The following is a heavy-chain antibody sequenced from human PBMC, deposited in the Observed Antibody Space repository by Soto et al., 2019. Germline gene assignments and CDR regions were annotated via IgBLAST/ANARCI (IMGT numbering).Heavy chain of an antibody. Sequence: QVQMVQSGAEVKKPGASVKVSCTASGHTFTDYYMHWVRQAPGQGLEWMRWINPNSGVTNYAQKFQGRVTMTRDTSISTAYMELNSLRSDDTAIYFCARGGTTVTSAYVGGHDCWGQGTLVTVSS. J-gene: IGHJ4*02. V-gene: IGHV1-2*02. CDR3: ARGGTTVTSAYVGGHDC. CDR2: INPNSGVT. D-gene: IGHD4-17*01. CDR1: GHTFTDYY.